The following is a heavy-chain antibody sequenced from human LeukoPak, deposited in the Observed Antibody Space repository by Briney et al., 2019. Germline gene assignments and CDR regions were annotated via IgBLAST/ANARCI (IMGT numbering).Heavy chain of an antibody. D-gene: IGHD3-9*01. Sequence: PSETLSLTCTVSGGSISSYYWSWIRQPPGKGLEWIGYIYYSGSTNYNPSLKSRVTISVDTSKNQFSLKLSSVTAADTAVYYCASRAAAYYGILTGSEDYYFDYWGQGTLVTVSS. CDR2: IYYSGST. CDR3: ASRAAAYYGILTGSEDYYFDY. V-gene: IGHV4-59*08. J-gene: IGHJ4*02. CDR1: GGSISSYY.